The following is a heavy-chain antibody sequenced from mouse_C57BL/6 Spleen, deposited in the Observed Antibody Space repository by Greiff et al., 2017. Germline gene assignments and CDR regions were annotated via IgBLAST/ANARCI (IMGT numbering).Heavy chain of an antibody. J-gene: IGHJ3*01. Sequence: QVQLQQSGAELVKPGASVKISCKASGYAFSSYWMNWVKQRPGKGLEWIGQIYPGDGDTNYNGKFKGKATLTADKSSSTAYMQLSSLTSEDSAVYFCARRGFLDWDVGVAYWGQGTLVTVSA. CDR1: GYAFSSYW. D-gene: IGHD4-1*01. CDR2: IYPGDGDT. V-gene: IGHV1-80*01. CDR3: ARRGFLDWDVGVAY.